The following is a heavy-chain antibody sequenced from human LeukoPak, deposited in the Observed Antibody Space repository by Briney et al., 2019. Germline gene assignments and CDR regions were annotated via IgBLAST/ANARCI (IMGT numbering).Heavy chain of an antibody. Sequence: GGSLRLSCAVSGFTFSSFEMHWVRQAPGKGLEWVSYISSSGSTICYADSVKGRFSISRDNAKNSLYLQMNSLRAEDTAVYYCAREGRYYFDYWGQGTLVTVSS. J-gene: IGHJ4*02. V-gene: IGHV3-48*03. CDR1: GFTFSSFE. D-gene: IGHD4-17*01. CDR2: ISSSGSTI. CDR3: AREGRYYFDY.